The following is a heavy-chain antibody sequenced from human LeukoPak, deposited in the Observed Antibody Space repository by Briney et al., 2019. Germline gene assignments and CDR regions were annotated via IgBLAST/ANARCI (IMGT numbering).Heavy chain of an antibody. CDR3: ARGPSSSSWYKVFDY. Sequence: SETLSLTCAVYGGSFSGYYWSWIRHPPGKGLEWIGEINHSGSTNYNPSLKSRVTISVDTSKNQFSLKLSSVTAADTAVYYCARGPSSSSWYKVFDYWGQGTLVTVSS. CDR2: INHSGST. CDR1: GGSFSGYY. J-gene: IGHJ4*02. V-gene: IGHV4-34*01. D-gene: IGHD6-13*01.